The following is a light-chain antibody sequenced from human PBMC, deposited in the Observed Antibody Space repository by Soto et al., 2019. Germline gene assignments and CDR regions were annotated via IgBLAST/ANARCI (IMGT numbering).Light chain of an antibody. CDR3: QQYGSSPKT. V-gene: IGKV3D-20*01. J-gene: IGKJ1*01. CDR2: DAS. Sequence: VLTLSPATLSLSPGERATLSCGASQSVSSRYLARYQQKPGLPLRLLIYDASSTATGIPDRCSGSGSGPDFTLTIIRLEPEDFAGYYCQQYGSSPKTFGQGTKVDIK. CDR1: QSVSSRY.